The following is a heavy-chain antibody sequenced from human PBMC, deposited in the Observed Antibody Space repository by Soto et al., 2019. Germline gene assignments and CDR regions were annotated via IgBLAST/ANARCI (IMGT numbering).Heavy chain of an antibody. Sequence: ASVKVSCKASGYTFTSYAMHWVRQAPGQRLEWMGWINAGNGNTKYSQKFQGRVTITRDTSASTAYMELSSLRSEDTAVYYCARDMVGRRYYDILTGYTYGMDVWGQGTTVTVSS. J-gene: IGHJ6*02. CDR3: ARDMVGRRYYDILTGYTYGMDV. V-gene: IGHV1-3*01. CDR1: GYTFTSYA. CDR2: INAGNGNT. D-gene: IGHD3-9*01.